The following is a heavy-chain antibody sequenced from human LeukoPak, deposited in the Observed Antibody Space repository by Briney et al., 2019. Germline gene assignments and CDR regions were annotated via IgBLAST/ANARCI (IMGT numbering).Heavy chain of an antibody. CDR1: GGSFSGYY. J-gene: IGHJ5*02. CDR3: ARGGYDILTGYYIGLAGGNWFDP. V-gene: IGHV4-34*01. D-gene: IGHD3-9*01. Sequence: PSETLSLTCAVYGGSFSGYYWSWIRQPPGKGLEWIGEINHSGSTNYNPSLKSRVTISVDTSKNQFSLKLSSVTAADTAVYYCARGGYDILTGYYIGLAGGNWFDPWGQGTLVTVSS. CDR2: INHSGST.